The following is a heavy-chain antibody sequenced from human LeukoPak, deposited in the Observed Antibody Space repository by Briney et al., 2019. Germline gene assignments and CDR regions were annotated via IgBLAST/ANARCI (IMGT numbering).Heavy chain of an antibody. J-gene: IGHJ4*02. CDR2: IKQDGSEK. CDR1: GFTISSYW. V-gene: IGHV3-7*01. D-gene: IGHD3-3*01. CDR3: ARDMGYYPDY. Sequence: GGSLRLSCAASGFTISSYWMTWVRQAPGKGLEWVANIKQDGSEKYYVDSVKGRFTISRDNAKNSVYLQMNSLRAEDTAVYYCARDMGYYPDYWGQGTLVTVSS.